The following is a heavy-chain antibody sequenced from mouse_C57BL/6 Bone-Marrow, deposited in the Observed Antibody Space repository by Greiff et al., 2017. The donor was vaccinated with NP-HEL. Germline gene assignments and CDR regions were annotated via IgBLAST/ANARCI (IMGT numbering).Heavy chain of an antibody. J-gene: IGHJ3*01. CDR2: TFYSGIT. CDR1: GFSIKSDCY. CDR3: ARDKGYGSSSWFAY. D-gene: IGHD1-1*01. Sequence: EVKLVESGPSLVRPSQTLSLTCTVTGFSIKSDCYWFWIRQFPGNKLEYIGYTFYSGITSYNPSLESRTYITRDTSKNQFSLKLSSVTTEDTATYYCARDKGYGSSSWFAYWGQGTLVTVSA. V-gene: IGHV3-3*01.